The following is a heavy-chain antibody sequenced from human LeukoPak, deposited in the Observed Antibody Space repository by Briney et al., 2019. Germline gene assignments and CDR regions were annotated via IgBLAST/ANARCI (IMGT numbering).Heavy chain of an antibody. D-gene: IGHD6-6*01. J-gene: IGHJ5*02. CDR1: GYTFTSYD. CDR3: ARDFVAARVRRFDP. Sequence: GASVKVSCKASGYTFTSYDINWVRQATGQGLEWMGWMNPNSGNTGYAQKFQGRVTMTRDMSTSTVYMELSSLRSEDTAVYYCARDFVAARVRRFDPWGQGTLVTVSS. CDR2: MNPNSGNT. V-gene: IGHV1-8*02.